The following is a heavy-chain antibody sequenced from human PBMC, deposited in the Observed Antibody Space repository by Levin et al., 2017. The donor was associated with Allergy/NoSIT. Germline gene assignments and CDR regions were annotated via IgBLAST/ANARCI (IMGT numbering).Heavy chain of an antibody. CDR2: IYYSGST. J-gene: IGHJ3*01. D-gene: IGHD2-15*01. Sequence: SETLSLTCTVSGGSISSYYWSWIRQPPGKGLEWIGYIYYSGSTNYNPSLKSRVTISVDTSKNQFSLKLSSVTAADTAVYFCARGCSGGSCYGDAFDLWGQGTMVAVSS. V-gene: IGHV4-59*01. CDR3: ARGCSGGSCYGDAFDL. CDR1: GGSISSYY.